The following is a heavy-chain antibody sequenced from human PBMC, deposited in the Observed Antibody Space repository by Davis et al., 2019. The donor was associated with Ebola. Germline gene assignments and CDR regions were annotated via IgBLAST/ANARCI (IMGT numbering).Heavy chain of an antibody. D-gene: IGHD5-24*01. CDR1: GFTFSSFE. CDR3: ARGRWLQLVVDY. J-gene: IGHJ4*02. Sequence: GESLKISCAASGFTFSSFEMNWVRQAPGKGLEWVSYISSSGSAIYYADSVKGRFTISRDNAKNSLYLQMNSLRAEDTAVYYCARGRWLQLVVDYWGQGTLVTVSS. CDR2: ISSSGSAI. V-gene: IGHV3-48*03.